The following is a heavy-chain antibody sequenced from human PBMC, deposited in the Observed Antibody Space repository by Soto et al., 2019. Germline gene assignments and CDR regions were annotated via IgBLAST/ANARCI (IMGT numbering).Heavy chain of an antibody. CDR3: SMVVMTTVPASYYYGMDV. CDR1: GGTFSSYA. D-gene: IGHD4-4*01. V-gene: IGHV1-69*18. Sequence: QVQLVQSGAEVKKPGSSVTVSCKASGGTFSSYAISWVRQAPGQGLEWMGRIIPFIGTANYAQKFQGRVTITADESTSTAYVELTSLISEDTAVYYCSMVVMTTVPASYYYGMDVWGQGTTVTVSS. J-gene: IGHJ6*02. CDR2: IIPFIGTA.